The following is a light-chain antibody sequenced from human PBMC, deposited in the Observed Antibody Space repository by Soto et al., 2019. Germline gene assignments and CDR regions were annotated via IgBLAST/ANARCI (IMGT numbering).Light chain of an antibody. Sequence: DIQMTQSPSTLSASVGDRVTITCRASQSISSWLAWYQHKPGKAPKLLIYDASSLESGVPSRFSGSGSGTEFTLTISSLQPDDFATYYCQQYYSYPWTFGQGTKVDIK. CDR2: DAS. J-gene: IGKJ1*01. CDR1: QSISSW. V-gene: IGKV1-5*01. CDR3: QQYYSYPWT.